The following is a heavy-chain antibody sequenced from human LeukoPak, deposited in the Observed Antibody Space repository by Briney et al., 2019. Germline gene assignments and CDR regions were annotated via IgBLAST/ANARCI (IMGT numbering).Heavy chain of an antibody. CDR2: MSGSDAGT. CDR1: GFTFNSYA. V-gene: IGHV3-23*01. CDR3: ARDLGQYYDTSDNWFDP. D-gene: IGHD3-22*01. J-gene: IGHJ5*02. Sequence: GGSLRLSCIASGFTFNSYAMSWVRQAPGKGLEWVSAMSGSDAGTYYADSVKGRFTISRDNAKNTLNLQMNSLRAEDTAVYYCARDLGQYYDTSDNWFDPWGQGTLVTVSS.